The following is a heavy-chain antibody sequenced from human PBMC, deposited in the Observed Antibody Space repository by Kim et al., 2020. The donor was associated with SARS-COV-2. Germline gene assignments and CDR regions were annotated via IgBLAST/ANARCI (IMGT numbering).Heavy chain of an antibody. J-gene: IGHJ6*02. CDR1: GYTFSNYG. CDR2: ISPYNDNT. V-gene: IGHV1-18*01. Sequence: ASVKVSCKTSGYTFSNYGFSWVRQAPGQGLEWMGWISPYNDNTNHAEKFQGRVFMSTDTATRTAYMVLRSLTSDDTAIYYCAREGYYHGSGTYSPPKYYGMDVWGQGTTVMVSS. CDR3: AREGYYHGSGTYSPPKYYGMDV. D-gene: IGHD3-10*01.